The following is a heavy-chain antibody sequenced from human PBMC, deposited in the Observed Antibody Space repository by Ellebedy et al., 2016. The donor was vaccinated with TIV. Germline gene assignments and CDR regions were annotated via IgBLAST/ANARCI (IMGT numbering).Heavy chain of an antibody. D-gene: IGHD6-19*01. CDR1: GFTFSNYW. J-gene: IGHJ4*02. Sequence: GESLKISCAASGFTFSNYWMTWVRQAPGKGLEWVANIKQDGSERYYVDSVKGRFAISRDNAKNSLYLQMNSLGDEGTAVYYCARDQWLGRTYYFDYWGQGTLVTVSS. V-gene: IGHV3-7*01. CDR2: IKQDGSER. CDR3: ARDQWLGRTYYFDY.